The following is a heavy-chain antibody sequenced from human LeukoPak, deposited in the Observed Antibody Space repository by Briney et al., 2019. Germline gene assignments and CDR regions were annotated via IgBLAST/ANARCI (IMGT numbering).Heavy chain of an antibody. CDR3: ARVVEDTAIAFDP. Sequence: GGSLRLSCAASGFTFSDYYMSWIRQAPGKGLEWVSYISSSGSTIYYADSVKGRFTISRDNAKNSLYLQMNSLRAEDTAVYYCARVVEDTAIAFDPWGQGTLVTVSS. CDR2: ISSSGSTI. V-gene: IGHV3-11*01. D-gene: IGHD5-18*01. J-gene: IGHJ5*02. CDR1: GFTFSDYY.